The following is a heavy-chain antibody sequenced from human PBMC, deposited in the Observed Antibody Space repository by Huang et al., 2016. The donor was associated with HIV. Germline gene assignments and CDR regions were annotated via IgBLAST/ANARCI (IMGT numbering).Heavy chain of an antibody. CDR1: GDSVSSHY. CDR3: VRDQGRLAVGGIDNWFDP. Sequence: QVRLQESGPGLVKPSETLSLSCTVSGDSVSSHYWGWIRHPPGKGLEWIGTVCDSGTTKYNPRLKSRITISVDTSKNGFSLNITSGSAADTAMYFCVRDQGRLAVGGIDNWFDPWGQGALVTVSS. J-gene: IGHJ5*02. V-gene: IGHV4-59*02. CDR2: VCDSGTT. D-gene: IGHD6-19*01.